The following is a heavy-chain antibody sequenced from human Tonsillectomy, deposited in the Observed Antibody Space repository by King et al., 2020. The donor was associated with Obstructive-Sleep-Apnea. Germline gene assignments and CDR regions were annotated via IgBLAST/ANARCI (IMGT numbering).Heavy chain of an antibody. D-gene: IGHD1-26*01. V-gene: IGHV3-30*04. CDR1: GFTFSSYA. Sequence: QLVQSGGGVVQPGRSLRLSCAASGFTFSSYAIHWVRQAPGKGLEWVAVISYDGSNKYYADSVKGRFTISRDNSKNTLYLQMNSLRAEDKAVYYCARDLLGAFDYWGQGTLVTVSS. CDR2: ISYDGSNK. CDR3: ARDLLGAFDY. J-gene: IGHJ4*02.